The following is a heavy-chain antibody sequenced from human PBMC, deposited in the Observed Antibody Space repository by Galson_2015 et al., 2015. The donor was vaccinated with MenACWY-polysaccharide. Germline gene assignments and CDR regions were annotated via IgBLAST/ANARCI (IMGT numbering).Heavy chain of an antibody. D-gene: IGHD2-15*01. Sequence: PALVKPTQPLTLTCTFSGFALSSSGEAVGWIRQPPGKALEWLALVYWNNDKRYSPSLGSRLTITKDASRNEVVLTMTNMDPVDTATYYCAHRRGYCSTTSCHVTNYQYWGQGTLVTVSS. J-gene: IGHJ1*01. CDR1: GFALSSSGEA. CDR2: VYWNNDK. CDR3: AHRRGYCSTTSCHVTNYQY. V-gene: IGHV2-5*01.